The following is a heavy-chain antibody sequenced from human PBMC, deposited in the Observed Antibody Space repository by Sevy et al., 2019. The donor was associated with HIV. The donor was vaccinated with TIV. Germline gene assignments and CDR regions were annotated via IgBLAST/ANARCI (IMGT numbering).Heavy chain of an antibody. V-gene: IGHV3-7*01. CDR1: GFTFRNYW. CDR2: TKEDGSEK. CDR3: ARDRTWNDFYYNYGMDV. D-gene: IGHD1-1*01. J-gene: IGHJ6*02. Sequence: GGSLRLSCAASGFTFRNYWMSWVRQAPGKWLEWVANTKEDGSEKYYVDSVKGRFTISRDNAKNSLYLQMNSLRAEDTAVYYCARDRTWNDFYYNYGMDVWGQGTTVTVSS.